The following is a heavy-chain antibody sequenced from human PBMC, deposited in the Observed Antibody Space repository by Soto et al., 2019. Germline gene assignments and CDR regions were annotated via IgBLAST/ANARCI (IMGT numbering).Heavy chain of an antibody. V-gene: IGHV1-8*01. CDR2: MNPNSGNT. D-gene: IGHD3-9*01. CDR1: GYTFTSYD. J-gene: IGHJ6*03. Sequence: ASVKVSCKASGYTFTSYDINWVRQATGQGLEWMGWMNPNSGNTGYAQKFQGRVTMTRNTSISTAYMELSSLRSEDTAVYYCARGSPKVRRPYYDILTGYYRYYYYMDVWGKGTTVTVSS. CDR3: ARGSPKVRRPYYDILTGYYRYYYYMDV.